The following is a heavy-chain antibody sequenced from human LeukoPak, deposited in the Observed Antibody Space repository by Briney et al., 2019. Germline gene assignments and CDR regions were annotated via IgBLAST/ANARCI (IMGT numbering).Heavy chain of an antibody. CDR1: GFTFRTYA. J-gene: IGHJ4*02. V-gene: IGHV3-23*01. CDR2: ISGSGNGT. D-gene: IGHD5-24*01. Sequence: GSLRLSCTASGFTFRTYAMNWVRQAPGKGLEWLSGISGSGNGTYYADFVKGRFTISRDNSKNMVYLQMNSLTVEDAATYYCARRTMSAFDSWGQGTLVTVSS. CDR3: ARRTMSAFDS.